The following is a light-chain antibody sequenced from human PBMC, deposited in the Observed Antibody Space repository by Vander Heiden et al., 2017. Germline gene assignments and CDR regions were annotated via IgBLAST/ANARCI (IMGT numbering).Light chain of an antibody. V-gene: IGLV1-40*01. CDR2: GNS. CDR3: QSYDSSLSAYV. Sequence: QSVLTQPPSVSGAPGQRVTTSCTGSSSNIGAGFDVHWYQQLPGTTPKLLIFGNSNRPSGVPDRFSGSKSGTSASLAITWLQAEDEGDYYCQSYDSSLSAYVFGTGTKVTVL. CDR1: SSNIGAGFD. J-gene: IGLJ1*01.